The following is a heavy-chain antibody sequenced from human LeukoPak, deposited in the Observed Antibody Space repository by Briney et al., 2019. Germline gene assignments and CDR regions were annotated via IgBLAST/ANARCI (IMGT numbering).Heavy chain of an antibody. CDR3: ARDWAAADY. D-gene: IGHD3-16*01. V-gene: IGHV3-64*01. J-gene: IGHJ4*02. CDR1: GFTFSSYA. Sequence: GGSPRLSCAASGFTFSSYAMHWVRQAPGKGLECVSAISSNGGSTYYANSVKGRFTISRDNSKNTLYLQMGSLRAEDMAVYYCARDWAAADYWGQGTLVTVSS. CDR2: ISSNGGST.